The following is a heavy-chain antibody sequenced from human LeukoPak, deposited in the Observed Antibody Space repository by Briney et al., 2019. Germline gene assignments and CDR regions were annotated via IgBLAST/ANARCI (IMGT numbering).Heavy chain of an antibody. V-gene: IGHV4-59*01. D-gene: IGHD5-12*01. CDR3: ARTEREYTGYGVDY. Sequence: SETLSLTCTVSGGSISGYYWTWIRQPPGKGLEWIGYIYYSGSTNYNPSLKSRVTMSVDTSKNQFSLKLSSVTAADTAVYYCARTEREYTGYGVDYWGQGTLVTVSS. CDR1: GGSISGYY. CDR2: IYYSGST. J-gene: IGHJ4*02.